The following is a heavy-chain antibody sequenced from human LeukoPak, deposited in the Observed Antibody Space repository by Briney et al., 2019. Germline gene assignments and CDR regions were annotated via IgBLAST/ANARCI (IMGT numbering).Heavy chain of an antibody. J-gene: IGHJ6*03. D-gene: IGHD6-19*01. V-gene: IGHV4-39*07. CDR1: GGSISSISYY. Sequence: SETLSLTCTVSGGSISSISYYWGWIRQPPGKGLEWIGEINHSGSTNYNPSLKSRVTISVDTSKNQFSLKLSSVTAADTAVYYCARSGSGWYGNYYYYMDVWGKGTTVTVSS. CDR2: INHSGST. CDR3: ARSGSGWYGNYYYYMDV.